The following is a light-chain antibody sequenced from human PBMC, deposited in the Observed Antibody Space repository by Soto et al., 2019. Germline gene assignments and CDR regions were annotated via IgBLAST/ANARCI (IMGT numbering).Light chain of an antibody. CDR3: SSYTNVNTRACV. CDR1: SGDIGSYNR. Sequence: QSALTQPASVSGSPGQSITISCTGTSGDIGSYNRVSWYQQHPGKAPKLIIYEVTYRPSGVSNRFSGSKSGNTASLTISGLQAEDEAEYYCSSYTNVNTRACVFGTGTKVTVL. V-gene: IGLV2-14*01. J-gene: IGLJ1*01. CDR2: EVT.